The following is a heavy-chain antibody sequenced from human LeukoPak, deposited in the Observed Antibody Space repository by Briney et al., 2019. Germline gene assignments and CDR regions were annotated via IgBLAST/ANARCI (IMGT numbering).Heavy chain of an antibody. CDR1: GFTFSSYS. CDR2: ISDDGGNK. J-gene: IGHJ4*02. Sequence: GGSLRLSCAASGFTFSSYSMNWVRQAPGKGLEWVAVISDDGGNKYYVDSVKGRFTISRDNSKNTLYMQMNSLRSEDTAVYYCANSPTYCSSTSCYINYWGQGTLVAVSS. D-gene: IGHD2-2*02. CDR3: ANSPTYCSSTSCYINY. V-gene: IGHV3-30*18.